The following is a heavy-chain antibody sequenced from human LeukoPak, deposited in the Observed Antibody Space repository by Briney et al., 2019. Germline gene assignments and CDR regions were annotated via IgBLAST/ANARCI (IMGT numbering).Heavy chain of an antibody. CDR3: ARDSDIAVAGTSAFGFDP. CDR1: GGSISSSSYY. Sequence: SSETLSLTCTVSGGSISSSSYYWGWIRQPPGKGLEWIGSIYYSGSTYHKPSLKSRVTISVDTSKNQFSLKLSSVTAADTAVYYCARDSDIAVAGTSAFGFDPWGQGTLVTVSS. D-gene: IGHD6-19*01. CDR2: IYYSGST. J-gene: IGHJ5*02. V-gene: IGHV4-39*07.